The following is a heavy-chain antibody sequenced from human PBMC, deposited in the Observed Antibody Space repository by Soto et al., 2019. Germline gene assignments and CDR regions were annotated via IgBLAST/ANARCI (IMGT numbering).Heavy chain of an antibody. D-gene: IGHD3-3*01. V-gene: IGHV4-39*07. CDR2: IYYSGST. CDR1: GGSISSSTHY. Sequence: SETLSLTCTVSGGSISSSTHYWGWIRQPPGKGLEWIGSIYYSGSTNYNPSLKSRVTISVDTSKNQISLKLSSVTAADTAVYYCARGRTPLAYYDFWSGDRYGMDVWGQGTTVTVSS. J-gene: IGHJ6*02. CDR3: ARGRTPLAYYDFWSGDRYGMDV.